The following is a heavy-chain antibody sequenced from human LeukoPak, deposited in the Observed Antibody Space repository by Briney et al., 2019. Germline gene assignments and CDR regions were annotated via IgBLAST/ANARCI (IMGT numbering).Heavy chain of an antibody. J-gene: IGHJ4*02. CDR2: IYYSGST. D-gene: IGHD3-16*01. CDR1: GDSISSSSYY. Sequence: SETLSLTCTVSGDSISSSSYYWGWIRQPPGKGLEWIGSIYYSGSTYYNPSLKSRVTISVDTSKNQFSLKLSSVTAADTAVYYCARDVYVTYYFDYWGQGTLVTVSS. V-gene: IGHV4-39*07. CDR3: ARDVYVTYYFDY.